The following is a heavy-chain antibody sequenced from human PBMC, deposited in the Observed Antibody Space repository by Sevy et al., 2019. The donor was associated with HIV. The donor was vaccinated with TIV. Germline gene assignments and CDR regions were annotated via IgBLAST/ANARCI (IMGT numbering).Heavy chain of an antibody. CDR3: ARDLPPSATTVAHFDY. V-gene: IGHV3-48*03. CDR2: ISNSGTTI. D-gene: IGHD4-17*01. CDR1: AFTFSSYE. Sequence: GGSLRLSCAASAFTFSSYEKNWVRQAPGKGLEWVSYISNSGTTISYSDTVRGRFTISRDNARNSLYLQMNSLRAEDTAVYYCARDLPPSATTVAHFDYWGQGTLVTVSS. J-gene: IGHJ4*02.